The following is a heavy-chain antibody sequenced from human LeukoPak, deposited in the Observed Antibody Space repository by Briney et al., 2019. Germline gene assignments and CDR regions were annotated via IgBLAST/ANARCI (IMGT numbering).Heavy chain of an antibody. CDR3: ARDRPGTIYYYYYGMDV. D-gene: IGHD1-7*01. CDR2: ISYDGSNK. Sequence: PGGSLRLSCAASGFTFSSYAMHWVRQAPGKGLEWVAVISYDGSNKYYADSVKGRFTISRDNSKNTLYLQMNSLRAEDTAVYYCARDRPGTIYYYYYGMDVWGQGTTVTVSS. CDR1: GFTFSSYA. J-gene: IGHJ6*02. V-gene: IGHV3-30-3*01.